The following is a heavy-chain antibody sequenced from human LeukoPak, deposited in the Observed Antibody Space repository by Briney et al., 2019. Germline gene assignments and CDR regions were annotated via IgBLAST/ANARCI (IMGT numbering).Heavy chain of an antibody. D-gene: IGHD2-15*01. CDR2: ISGSGGST. CDR3: AKGPQDRDPNFDY. V-gene: IGHV3-23*01. J-gene: IGHJ4*02. CDR1: GFTFSSYA. Sequence: TGGPLRFSGAASGFTFSSYAMSWVRQAPGKGREWVSAISGSGGSTYYADSVKGRFTISRDNSKNTLYLQMNSLRAEDTAVYYCAKGPQDRDPNFDYWGQGTLVTVSS.